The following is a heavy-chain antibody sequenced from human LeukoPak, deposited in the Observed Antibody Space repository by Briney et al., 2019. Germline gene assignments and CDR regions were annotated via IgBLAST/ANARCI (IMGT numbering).Heavy chain of an antibody. Sequence: PSETLSLTCTVSGGSISSYSWSWIRQPAGRGLEWIWRIYTSGSTYYNPSLKGRVTISVDTSRNQFSLQLSSLTVADTAVYYCAGQIAEAGKAGFDYWGQGTQVTVSS. D-gene: IGHD6-19*01. J-gene: IGHJ4*02. CDR2: IYTSGST. V-gene: IGHV4-4*07. CDR3: AGQIAEAGKAGFDY. CDR1: GGSISSYS.